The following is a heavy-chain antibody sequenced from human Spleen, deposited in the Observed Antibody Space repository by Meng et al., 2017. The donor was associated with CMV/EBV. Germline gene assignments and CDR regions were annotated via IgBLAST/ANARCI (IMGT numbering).Heavy chain of an antibody. V-gene: IGHV1-2*02. J-gene: IGHJ4*02. CDR1: GYTFTGYY. CDR2: INPNDDT. Sequence: QVHRVQSGAEVNKPGASVKVSCKASGYTFTGYYMHWVRQAPGQGLEWMGWINPNDDTNYAQNFQGRVTMTRDMSINTVYMELSRLTSDDTAVYYCARSSGWSRFDYWGQGTLVTVSS. CDR3: ARSSGWSRFDY. D-gene: IGHD6-19*01.